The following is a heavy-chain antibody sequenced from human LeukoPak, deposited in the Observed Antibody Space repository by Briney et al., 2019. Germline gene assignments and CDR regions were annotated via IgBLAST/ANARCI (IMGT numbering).Heavy chain of an antibody. CDR2: IMPLFGTA. CDR1: GGTLASQPYSPG. V-gene: IGHV1-69*13. J-gene: IGHJ4*02. Sequence: GASVKVSCKASGGTLASQPYSPGVNWVRQAPGQGLEWMAGIMPLFGTAKYAPKFQGRVAITADESTAISYMELASLRLEDTAVYYCATGGPHGSASWTHFDSWGQGTLVTVSS. D-gene: IGHD6-6*01. CDR3: ATGGPHGSASWTHFDS.